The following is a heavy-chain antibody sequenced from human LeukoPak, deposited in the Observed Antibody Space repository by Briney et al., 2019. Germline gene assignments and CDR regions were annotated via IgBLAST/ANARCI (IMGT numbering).Heavy chain of an antibody. D-gene: IGHD2-15*01. CDR2: IKQDGSEK. CDR3: SSWSSCSGGTCQFNY. V-gene: IGHV3-7*01. J-gene: IGHJ4*02. Sequence: TGGSLTLSCGGSGLTFSNSWMRWARQAPGKGLEWVVHIKQDGSEKYYVDSVKGRFSISRDNAKNSLYLQMDSLRAEDTAVYYCSSWSSCSGGTCQFNYWGQGTLVTVS. CDR1: GLTFSNSW.